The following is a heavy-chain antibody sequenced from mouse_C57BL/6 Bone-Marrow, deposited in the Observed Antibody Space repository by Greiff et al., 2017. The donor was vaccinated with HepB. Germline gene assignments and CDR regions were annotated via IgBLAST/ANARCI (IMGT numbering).Heavy chain of an antibody. CDR3: ATRTGTIYFDY. D-gene: IGHD4-1*01. J-gene: IGHJ2*01. V-gene: IGHV1-80*01. CDR1: GYAFSSYW. CDR2: IYPGDGDT. Sequence: QVQLKESGAELVKPGASVKISCKASGYAFSSYWMNWVKQRPGKGLEWIGQIYPGDGDTNYNGKFKGKATLTADKSSSTAYMQLSSLTSEDSAVYFCATRTGTIYFDYWGQGTTLTVSS.